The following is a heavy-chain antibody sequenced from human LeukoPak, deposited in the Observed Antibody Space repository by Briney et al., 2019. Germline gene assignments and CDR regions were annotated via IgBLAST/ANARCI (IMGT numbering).Heavy chain of an antibody. D-gene: IGHD2-2*01. CDR2: ISHTEST. J-gene: IGHJ5*02. V-gene: IGHV4-38-2*02. CDR3: ARAGLVVVPGAIRVESSWWFVP. CDR1: GKSITSRHY. Sequence: YPSETLSLTCSVSGKSITSRHYWGWIRQPPGKGLEWIGSISHTESTYFNSSLKSRVTISLDTSKNQFSLKLSSVTAADTAVYYCARAGLVVVPGAIRVESSWWFVPWGQGTLVTVSS.